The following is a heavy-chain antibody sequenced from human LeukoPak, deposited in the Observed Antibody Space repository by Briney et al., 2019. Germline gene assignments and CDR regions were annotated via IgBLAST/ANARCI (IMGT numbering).Heavy chain of an antibody. CDR3: ARGTSSYSYGPGFDY. Sequence: SVKVSCKASGGTFSSYAISWVRQAPGQGLEWMGGIIPIFGTANYAQKFQGRVTITTDESTSTAYMELSSLRSDDTAVYYCARGTSSYSYGPGFDYWGQGTLVTVSS. CDR2: IIPIFGTA. CDR1: GGTFSSYA. V-gene: IGHV1-69*05. J-gene: IGHJ4*02. D-gene: IGHD5-18*01.